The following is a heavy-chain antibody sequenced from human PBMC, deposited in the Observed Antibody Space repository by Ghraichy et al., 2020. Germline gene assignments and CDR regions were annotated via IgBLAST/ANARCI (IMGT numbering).Heavy chain of an antibody. Sequence: LSLTCAASGFTFSSYSMNWVRQAPGKGLEWVSSISSSSSYIYYADSVKGRFTISRDNAKNSLYLQMNSLRAEDTAVYYCAREEAAAADYWGQGTLVTVSS. CDR1: GFTFSSYS. CDR2: ISSSSSYI. CDR3: AREEAAAADY. V-gene: IGHV3-21*01. J-gene: IGHJ4*02. D-gene: IGHD6-13*01.